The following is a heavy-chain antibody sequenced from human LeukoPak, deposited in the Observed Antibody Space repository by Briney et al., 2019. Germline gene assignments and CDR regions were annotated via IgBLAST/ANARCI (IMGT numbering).Heavy chain of an antibody. D-gene: IGHD3-10*01. Sequence: SETLSLTCTVSVGSISSSNHYWGWIRQPPGKGLEWIANIYYSGTTYYNPSLKSRVTISVDTSKNQFSLKLSSLTAADTAVYSCAGFTFFRGVITFDYWGQGTLVTVSS. CDR1: VGSISSSNHY. J-gene: IGHJ4*02. CDR2: IYYSGTT. CDR3: AGFTFFRGVITFDY. V-gene: IGHV4-39*07.